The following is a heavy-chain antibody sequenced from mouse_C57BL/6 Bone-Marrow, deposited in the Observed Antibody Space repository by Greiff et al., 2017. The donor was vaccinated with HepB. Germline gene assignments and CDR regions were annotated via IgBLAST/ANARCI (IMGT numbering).Heavy chain of an antibody. Sequence: EVQLQESGPGLVKPSQSLSLTCSVTGYSITSGYYWNWIRQFPGNKLEWMGYISYDGSNNYNPSLKNRISITRDTSKNQFFLKLNSVTTEDTATYYCARVDGGLRGYFDVWGTGTTVTVSS. V-gene: IGHV3-6*01. CDR1: GYSITSGYY. CDR2: ISYDGSN. J-gene: IGHJ1*03. CDR3: ARVDGGLRGYFDV. D-gene: IGHD2-4*01.